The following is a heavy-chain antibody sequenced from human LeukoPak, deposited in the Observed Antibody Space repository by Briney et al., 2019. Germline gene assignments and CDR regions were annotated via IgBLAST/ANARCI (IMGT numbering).Heavy chain of an antibody. V-gene: IGHV1-69*01. CDR2: VIPIFGTA. Sequence: SVKVSCKASGGAFSSYAISWVRQAPGQGLEWMGGVIPIFGTANYAQKFQGRVTITADESTSTAYMELSSLRSEDTAVYYCARGSIAVAAKRYFDYWGQGTLVTVSS. CDR1: GGAFSSYA. CDR3: ARGSIAVAAKRYFDY. D-gene: IGHD6-19*01. J-gene: IGHJ4*02.